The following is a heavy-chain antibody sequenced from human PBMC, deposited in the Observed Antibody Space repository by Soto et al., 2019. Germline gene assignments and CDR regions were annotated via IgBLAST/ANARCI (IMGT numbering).Heavy chain of an antibody. CDR1: EGTFNSYA. Sequence: QAQVVQSGAEVRKPGSSVKLSCKASEGTFNSYAIAWVRQAPGQGLEWMGGIIPYYNTLNYAQKFQDRVTIPADDSTNTVYMELSSLRSDDTAVYFCASGASRWSRYFVDSWAQGTLVTVSS. CDR3: ASGASRWSRYFVDS. D-gene: IGHD6-13*01. J-gene: IGHJ4*02. V-gene: IGHV1-69*01. CDR2: IIPYYNTL.